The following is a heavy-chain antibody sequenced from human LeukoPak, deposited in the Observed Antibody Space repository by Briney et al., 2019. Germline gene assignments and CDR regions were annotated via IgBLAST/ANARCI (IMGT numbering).Heavy chain of an antibody. Sequence: ASVKVSCKASGYTFTGYYMHWVRQAPGQGLEWMGWISPNSGGTNYAQKFQGRVTMTRDTSISTAYMELSRLRSDDTAVYYCARVKKSGRFLEWFLFDYWGQGTLVTVSS. CDR3: ARVKKSGRFLEWFLFDY. J-gene: IGHJ4*02. CDR2: ISPNSGGT. V-gene: IGHV1-2*02. CDR1: GYTFTGYY. D-gene: IGHD3-3*01.